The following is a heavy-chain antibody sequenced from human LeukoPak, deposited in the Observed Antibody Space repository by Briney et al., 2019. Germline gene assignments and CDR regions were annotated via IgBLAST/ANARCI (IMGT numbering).Heavy chain of an antibody. CDR2: IYPGDSDT. CDR1: GYSFTSYW. Sequence: GKSLKISCKGSGYSFTSYWIGWVRQMSGKGLEWMGIIYPGDSDTRYSPSFQGQVTISADRSISTAYLQWSSLKASDSAMYYCARRIDGDYYVMDVWGQGTTVTGSS. J-gene: IGHJ6*02. CDR3: ARRIDGDYYVMDV. V-gene: IGHV5-51*01. D-gene: IGHD2-15*01.